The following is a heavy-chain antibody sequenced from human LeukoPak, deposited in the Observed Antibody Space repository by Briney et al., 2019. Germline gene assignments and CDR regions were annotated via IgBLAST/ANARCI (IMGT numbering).Heavy chain of an antibody. V-gene: IGHV1-8*01. J-gene: IGHJ5*02. CDR1: GYTFTSYD. CDR2: MNPNSGNT. CDR3: ARVLGSRIAALRNWFDP. D-gene: IGHD6-6*01. Sequence: ASVKVSCKASGYTFTSYDINWVRQATGQGLEWMGWMNPNSGNTGYAQKFQGGVTMARNTSISTAYMELSSLRSEDTAVYYCARVLGSRIAALRNWFDPWGQGTLVTVSS.